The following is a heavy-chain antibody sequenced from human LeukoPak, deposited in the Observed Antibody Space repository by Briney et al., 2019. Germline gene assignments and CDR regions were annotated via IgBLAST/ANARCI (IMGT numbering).Heavy chain of an antibody. CDR3: AKDVRYASGWSTPES. D-gene: IGHD6-19*01. Sequence: SETLSLTCTVSGGSIMNHYWSWLRQPAGKGLEWIGRIYSSGSANYSPSLKSRVSMSIDTSKNHFSLNLTSVTAADTALYFCAKDVRYASGWSTPESWGQGTLVTVSS. J-gene: IGHJ5*02. CDR2: IYSSGSA. V-gene: IGHV4-4*07. CDR1: GGSIMNHY.